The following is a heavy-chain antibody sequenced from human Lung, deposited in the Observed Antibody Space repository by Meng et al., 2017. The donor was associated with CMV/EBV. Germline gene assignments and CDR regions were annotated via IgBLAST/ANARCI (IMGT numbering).Heavy chain of an antibody. Sequence: ASXXVSXKASGYTFTNNGVSWLRQARGQGPEWMGWINTNNGNRNYAQKFQGRVILTTDTSTNTAYMELTSLTSYDTAVYYCARPFTSGWYNWFDPWGQGTLVTVSS. CDR2: INTNNGNR. V-gene: IGHV1-18*01. CDR1: GYTFTNNG. D-gene: IGHD6-19*01. CDR3: ARPFTSGWYNWFDP. J-gene: IGHJ5*02.